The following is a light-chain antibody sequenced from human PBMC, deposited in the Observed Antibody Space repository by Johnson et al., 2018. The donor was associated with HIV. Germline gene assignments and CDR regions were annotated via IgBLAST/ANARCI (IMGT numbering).Light chain of an antibody. Sequence: QSVLTQPPSVSAAPGQKVTISCSGSNSNIGSYYVSWYQQVPGTAPKLLIFQNDKRPSGIPDRFSGSKSGTSATLGITGLQTGDEADYYCGTWDSSLSAGVFGTGTKVTVL. V-gene: IGLV1-51*02. CDR2: QND. CDR1: NSNIGSYY. J-gene: IGLJ1*01. CDR3: GTWDSSLSAGV.